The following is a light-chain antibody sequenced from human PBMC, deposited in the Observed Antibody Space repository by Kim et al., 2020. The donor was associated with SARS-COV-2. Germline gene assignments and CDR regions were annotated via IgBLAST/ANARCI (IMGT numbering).Light chain of an antibody. J-gene: IGKJ1*01. CDR1: QGISND. Sequence: AAVGDRVTINCRASQGISNDLAWYQQNPGKVPKLLIFAASASQSGVPSRFSGSGSGTDFTLTISSLQPEDVATYYCQKYNGAPWTFGQGTKVDIK. CDR2: AAS. V-gene: IGKV1-27*01. CDR3: QKYNGAPWT.